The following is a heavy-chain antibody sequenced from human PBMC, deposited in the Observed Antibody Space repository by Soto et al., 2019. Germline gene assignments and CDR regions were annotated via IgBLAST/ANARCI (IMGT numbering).Heavy chain of an antibody. D-gene: IGHD2-8*01. CDR2: IWYDGSNK. CDR1: GFTFSSYG. CDR3: AIDVTEYCTNGVCHPGYMDV. V-gene: IGHV3-33*01. Sequence: QVQLVESGGGVVQPGRSLRLSCAASGFTFSSYGMPWVRQAPGKGLEWVAVIWYDGSNKYYADSVKGRFSISRDNSKYTLYLQMNSMRAEDTAVYYCAIDVTEYCTNGVCHPGYMDVWGKVNTVTVSS. J-gene: IGHJ6*03.